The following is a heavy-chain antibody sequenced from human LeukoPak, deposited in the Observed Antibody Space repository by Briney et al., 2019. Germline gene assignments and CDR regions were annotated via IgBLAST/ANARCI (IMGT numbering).Heavy chain of an antibody. CDR1: GYSISSGYY. D-gene: IGHD1-26*01. CDR2: IYHSGST. J-gene: IGHJ4*02. CDR3: ARQTGLVGATIIDY. Sequence: KPSETLSLTLAVSGYSISSGYYWGWIRQPPGKGLEGIGSIYHSGSTYYNPSLKSRVTISVDTSKNQFSLKLSSVTAADTAVYYCARQTGLVGATIIDYWGQGTLVTVSS. V-gene: IGHV4-38-2*01.